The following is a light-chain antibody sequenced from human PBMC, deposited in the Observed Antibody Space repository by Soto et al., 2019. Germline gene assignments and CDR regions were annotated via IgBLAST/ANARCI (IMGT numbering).Light chain of an antibody. CDR2: GAS. CDR1: QSVRNNY. J-gene: IGKJ2*01. Sequence: EIVLTQSPGTLSLSPGERATLSCRTSQSVRNNYLAWYQQKPGQAPRLLIYGASGRATGIPGRFSGSGSGTDFTLTISRLEPEDFAVYYCQQYGSSPYTFGQGTKLEI. V-gene: IGKV3-20*01. CDR3: QQYGSSPYT.